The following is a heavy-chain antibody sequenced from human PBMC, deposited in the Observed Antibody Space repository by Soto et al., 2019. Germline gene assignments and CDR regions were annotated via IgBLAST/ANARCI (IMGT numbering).Heavy chain of an antibody. J-gene: IGHJ4*02. Sequence: QVQLQESGPGLVKPSETLSLTCTVSGGSFKSGSYSWSWIRQPPGKGLEWIGYVYHTGRTSYNPSLKSRVPISMDTSKMQFSMNLDSVTAADTAVYFCARNFAYFDSWGQGTLVNVSS. CDR1: GGSFKSGSYS. V-gene: IGHV4-61*01. D-gene: IGHD3-9*01. CDR2: VYHTGRT. CDR3: ARNFAYFDS.